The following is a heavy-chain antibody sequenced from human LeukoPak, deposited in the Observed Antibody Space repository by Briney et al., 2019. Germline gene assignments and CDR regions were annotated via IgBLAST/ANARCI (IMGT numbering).Heavy chain of an antibody. V-gene: IGHV4-4*02. Sequence: SETLSLTCAVSGGSISSSNWWSWVRQPPGKGLEWIGEIHHSGTTNYNPSLKSRVTISVDKSKNQFSLKLSSVTAADTAVYYCASIYYYDSAPFDPWGQGTLVTVSS. CDR2: IHHSGTT. J-gene: IGHJ5*02. CDR1: GGSISSSNW. CDR3: ASIYYYDSAPFDP. D-gene: IGHD3-22*01.